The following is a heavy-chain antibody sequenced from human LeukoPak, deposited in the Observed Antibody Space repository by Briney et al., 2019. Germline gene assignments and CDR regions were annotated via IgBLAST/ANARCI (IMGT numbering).Heavy chain of an antibody. J-gene: IGHJ4*02. Sequence: PGRSLRLSCAASGFTFSNFAMRWVRQAPVKGLEWVAIISYDGNDKYYADSVRGRFTISRDNSKNTLYLQMNSLTAEDTAVYYCAKDWSYSGTYYFNDYWGQGTLVTVSS. CDR2: ISYDGNDK. CDR3: AKDWSYSGTYYFNDY. CDR1: GFTFSNFA. V-gene: IGHV3-30*18. D-gene: IGHD1-26*01.